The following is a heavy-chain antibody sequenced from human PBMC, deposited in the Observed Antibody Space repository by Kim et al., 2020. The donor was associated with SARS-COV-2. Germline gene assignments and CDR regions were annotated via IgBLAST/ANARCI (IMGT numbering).Heavy chain of an antibody. V-gene: IGHV3-23*01. D-gene: IGHD3-3*01. CDR3: APCYVYYDFWSGPLGGPHEARDAFDL. CDR2: SSGSGGST. Sequence: GGSLRLSCEASGITFSSYARSGVRQATGKGLEWVSASSGSGGSTYYADSVKGRFTIHRDNTKNTMSLQMNSLRAEDTAVYYCAPCYVYYDFWSGPLGGPHEARDAFDLWVPATMIPVSS. J-gene: IGHJ3*01. CDR1: GITFSSYA.